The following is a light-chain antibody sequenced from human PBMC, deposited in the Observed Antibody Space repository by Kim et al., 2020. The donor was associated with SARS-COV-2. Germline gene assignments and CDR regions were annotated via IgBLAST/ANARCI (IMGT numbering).Light chain of an antibody. CDR2: YDS. CDR3: QVWDSSSDHRV. CDR1: NIGSKS. Sequence: SYELTQPPSVSVAPGQTARITCGGNNIGSKSVHWYQQKPGHAPVLVIYYDSDRPSGIPERFSGSNSGNTATLTISRVEAGDEADYYCQVWDSSSDHRVFGGGTQLTVL. J-gene: IGLJ3*02. V-gene: IGLV3-21*04.